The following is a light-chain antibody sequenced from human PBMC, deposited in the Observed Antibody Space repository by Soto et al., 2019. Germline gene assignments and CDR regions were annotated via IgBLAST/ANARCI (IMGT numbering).Light chain of an antibody. V-gene: IGKV1-9*01. J-gene: IGKJ4*01. Sequence: DIQMTQSPSTLSGSVGDRVTITSRASQGVSSFLAWYQQKPGKAPKILIYTISTLQSGVPSRFRGSGSGTDFTLTISRLQPEDFETYYCQQHNSSPLTFGGGTKVDIK. CDR1: QGVSSF. CDR2: TIS. CDR3: QQHNSSPLT.